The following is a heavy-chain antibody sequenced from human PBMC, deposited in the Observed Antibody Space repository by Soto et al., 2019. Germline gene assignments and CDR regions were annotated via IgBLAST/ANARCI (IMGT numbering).Heavy chain of an antibody. CDR3: ARAYDFWSPYGGMDV. CDR2: IYYSGST. J-gene: IGHJ6*02. D-gene: IGHD3-3*01. V-gene: IGHV4-59*01. CDR1: GGSISSYY. Sequence: SETLSLTCTVSGGSISSYYWSWIRQPPGKGLEWIGYIYYSGSTNHNPSLKSRVTISVDTSKNQFSLKLSSVTAADTAVYYCARAYDFWSPYGGMDVWGQGTTVTVSS.